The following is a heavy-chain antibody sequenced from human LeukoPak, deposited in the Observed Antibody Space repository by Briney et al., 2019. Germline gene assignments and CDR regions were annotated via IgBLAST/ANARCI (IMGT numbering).Heavy chain of an antibody. V-gene: IGHV1-46*01. J-gene: IGHJ6*03. CDR3: AGASAAAGQYYYYYMDV. CDR1: GYTFTSYY. Sequence: ASVKVSCKASGYTFTSYYMHWVRQAPGQGLEWMGIINPSGGSTSYAQKFQGRVTMTRDMSTSTVYMELSSLRPEDTAVYYCAGASAAAGQYYYYYMDVWGKGTTVTVSS. CDR2: INPSGGST. D-gene: IGHD6-13*01.